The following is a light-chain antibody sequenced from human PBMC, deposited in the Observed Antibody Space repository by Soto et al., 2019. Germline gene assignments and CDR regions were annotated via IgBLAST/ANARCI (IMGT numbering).Light chain of an antibody. CDR1: QTVSSY. V-gene: IGKV3-15*01. J-gene: IGKJ1*01. CDR3: QQYNTWPRT. Sequence: EIVLTQSPATLSLSPGERATLSCRASQTVSSYLLWYQQKPGQAPRLLIYGASTRATAIPARFSGSGSGTEFTLSISSLQSEDFAVYYCQQYNTWPRTFGQGTKVDIK. CDR2: GAS.